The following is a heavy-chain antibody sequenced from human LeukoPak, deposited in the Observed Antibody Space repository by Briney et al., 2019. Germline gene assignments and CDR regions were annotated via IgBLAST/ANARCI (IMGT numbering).Heavy chain of an antibody. D-gene: IGHD3-3*01. CDR3: ARGTYYDFWSGYYMHWFDP. J-gene: IGHJ5*02. Sequence: SQTLSLTCTVSGGSISSGDYYWSWIRQLPGEGLEWIGHIHNSGSTSYNPSLKSRVTISFDTSKSQFSLKLSSVTAADTAVYYCARGTYYDFWSGYYMHWFDPWGQGTLVTVSS. V-gene: IGHV4-31*03. CDR1: GGSISSGDYY. CDR2: IHNSGST.